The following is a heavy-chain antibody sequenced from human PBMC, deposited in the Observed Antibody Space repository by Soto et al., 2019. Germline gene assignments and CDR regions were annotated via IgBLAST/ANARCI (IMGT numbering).Heavy chain of an antibody. J-gene: IGHJ4*02. V-gene: IGHV1-2*02. CDR1: GYTFTGHY. Sequence: ASVKVSCKASGYTFTGHYIHWVRQAPEQGPEWMGEIGPESGATRYAQRFQGRVTMTRDMSITTVCMELNNLSPDDTAVYYCGRGRSGQIVVFYWGQGTPVTVSS. CDR3: GRGRSGQIVVFY. CDR2: IGPESGAT. D-gene: IGHD1-26*01.